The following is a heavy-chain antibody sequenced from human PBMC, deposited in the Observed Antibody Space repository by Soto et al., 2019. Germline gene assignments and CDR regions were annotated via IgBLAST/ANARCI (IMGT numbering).Heavy chain of an antibody. J-gene: IGHJ4*02. V-gene: IGHV1-2*02. CDR1: GYTFTGHY. Sequence: ASVKVSCKASGYTFTGHYIHWVRQAPEQGPEWMGEIGPESGATRYAQRFQGRVTMTRDMSITTVCMELNNLSPDDTAVYYCGRGRSGQIVVFYWGQGTPVTVSS. CDR3: GRGRSGQIVVFY. CDR2: IGPESGAT. D-gene: IGHD1-26*01.